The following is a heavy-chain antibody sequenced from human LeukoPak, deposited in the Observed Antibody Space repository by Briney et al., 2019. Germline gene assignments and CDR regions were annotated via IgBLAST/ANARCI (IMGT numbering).Heavy chain of an antibody. D-gene: IGHD3-10*01. J-gene: IGHJ4*02. Sequence: SQTLSLTCAVSGGSISSGGYSWRWIRQPPGKGLEWIGYIYHSGSTYYNPSLKSRVTISVDRSKNQFSLKLSSVTAADTAVYYCARGGGLWFGELYFYFDYWGQGTLVTVSS. V-gene: IGHV4-30-2*01. CDR3: ARGGGLWFGELYFYFDY. CDR2: IYHSGST. CDR1: GGSISSGGYS.